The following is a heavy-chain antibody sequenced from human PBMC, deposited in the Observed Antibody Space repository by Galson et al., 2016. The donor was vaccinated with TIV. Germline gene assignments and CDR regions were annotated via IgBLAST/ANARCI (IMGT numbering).Heavy chain of an antibody. J-gene: IGHJ6*02. V-gene: IGHV1-46*01. Sequence: SVKVSCKASGYTFTSYYLYWVRQAPGQGLEWMGLINPSGGGTTYAQKFEGRVTMTRDTSTSTVYMELSSLRSEDTAVYYCAKDRNTAMDTYYYYYGMDVWGQGTTVTVS. D-gene: IGHD5-18*01. CDR1: GYTFTSYY. CDR2: INPSGGGT. CDR3: AKDRNTAMDTYYYYYGMDV.